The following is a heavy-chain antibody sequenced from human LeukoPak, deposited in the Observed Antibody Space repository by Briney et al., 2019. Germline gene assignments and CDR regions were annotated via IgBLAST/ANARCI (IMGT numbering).Heavy chain of an antibody. V-gene: IGHV4-59*12. CDR3: ARGQGELVMAFDI. CDR2: IYYTGNT. CDR1: GGSISSYY. Sequence: PSEALSLTCTVSGGSISSYYWTGIRQPPGKGLEWIGYIYYTGNTNYNPSLKSRVTVSVDTSKNQFSPKLSSVTAADTAVYYCARGQGELVMAFDIWGQGTMVTVSS. D-gene: IGHD3-10*01. J-gene: IGHJ3*02.